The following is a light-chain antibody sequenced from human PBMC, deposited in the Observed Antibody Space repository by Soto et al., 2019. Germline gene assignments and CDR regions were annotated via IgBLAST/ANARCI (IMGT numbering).Light chain of an antibody. V-gene: IGKV3-20*01. J-gene: IGKJ1*01. CDR3: QHYGSSPWT. Sequence: EIVLTQSPGTLSLSPGERATLSCRASQSVSSSYLAWYQQKPGQTPRLLIYGASSRATGIPDRFSGSGSGTHFTLTISRLEAEDFAVYYCQHYGSSPWTFGQGTKVEIK. CDR2: GAS. CDR1: QSVSSSY.